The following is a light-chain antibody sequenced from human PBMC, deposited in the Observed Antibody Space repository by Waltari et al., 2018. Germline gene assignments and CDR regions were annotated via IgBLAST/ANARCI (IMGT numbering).Light chain of an antibody. J-gene: IGLJ3*02. Sequence: QLVLTQSPSASASLGASVKLTCTVSSGHTRYAIAWHQQQPEKGPRYWMKVNSDGSHIKGDGIPDRVSGSSSGAERYLTISSLQSEDEADYYCQAWGTGIGVFGGGTKLSVL. CDR3: QAWGTGIGV. CDR2: VNSDGSH. CDR1: SGHTRYA. V-gene: IGLV4-69*01.